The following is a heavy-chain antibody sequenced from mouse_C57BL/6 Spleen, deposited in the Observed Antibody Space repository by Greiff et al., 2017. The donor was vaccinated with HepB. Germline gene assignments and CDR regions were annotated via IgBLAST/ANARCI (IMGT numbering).Heavy chain of an antibody. D-gene: IGHD1-1*01. Sequence: QVQLKESGPELVKPGASVKISCKASGYAFSSSWMNWVKQRPGKGLEWIGRIYPGDGDTNYNGKFKGKATLTADKSSSTAYMQLSSLTSEDSAVYFCAREGELPEGYFDVWGTGTTVTVSS. J-gene: IGHJ1*03. CDR2: IYPGDGDT. V-gene: IGHV1-82*01. CDR3: AREGELPEGYFDV. CDR1: GYAFSSSW.